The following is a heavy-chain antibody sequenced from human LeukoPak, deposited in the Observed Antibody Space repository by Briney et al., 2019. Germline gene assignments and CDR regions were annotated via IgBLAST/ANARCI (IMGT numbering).Heavy chain of an antibody. CDR1: GFTFSSYA. Sequence: GGSLRLSCATSGFTFSSYAFHWVRQAPGKGLEWVATMSFDVNNKYYADSVWGRFTISRDNSKNTLYLQMNSLRAEDTAVYSCARGYCTSSSCYNDYWGQGTLVTVSS. D-gene: IGHD2-2*02. J-gene: IGHJ4*02. V-gene: IGHV3-30*04. CDR2: MSFDVNNK. CDR3: ARGYCTSSSCYNDY.